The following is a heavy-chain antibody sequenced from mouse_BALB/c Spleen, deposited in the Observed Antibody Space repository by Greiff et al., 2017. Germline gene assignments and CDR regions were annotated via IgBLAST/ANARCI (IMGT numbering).Heavy chain of an antibody. D-gene: IGHD3-1*01. CDR1: GYSFTGYT. V-gene: IGHV1S135*01. CDR3: TIGGYDYDAMDY. CDR2: INPYNGGT. Sequence: VQLQQSGPELVKPGASMKISCKASGYSFTGYTMNWVKQSHGKNLEWIGLINPYNGGTSYNQKFKGKATLTVDKSSSTAYMQLSSLTSEDSAVYYCTIGGYDYDAMDYWGQGTSVTVSS. J-gene: IGHJ4*01.